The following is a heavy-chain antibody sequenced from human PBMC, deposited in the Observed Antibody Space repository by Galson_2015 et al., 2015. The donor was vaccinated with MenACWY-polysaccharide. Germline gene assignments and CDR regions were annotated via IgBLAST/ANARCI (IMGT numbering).Heavy chain of an antibody. J-gene: IGHJ4*02. Sequence: GKGPDWVSAISESGGSTYYADSVKGRFTMSRHNSKNTLYLQMNSLRTEDTAVYYCARDSSGSQRYDYWGQGTLVTVSS. D-gene: IGHD6-19*01. CDR2: ISESGGST. V-gene: IGHV3-23*01. CDR3: ARDSSGSQRYDY.